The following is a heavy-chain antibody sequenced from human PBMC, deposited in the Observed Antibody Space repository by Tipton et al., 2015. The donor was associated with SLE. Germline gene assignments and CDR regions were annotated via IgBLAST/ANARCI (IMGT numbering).Heavy chain of an antibody. J-gene: IGHJ5*01. CDR1: GSAFTGYY. CDR3: ASYGDSLRCVQREPVSLACVAYGSASAPSLFPLVS. CDR2: VNHGGRT. V-gene: IGHV4-34*01. D-gene: IGHD2-21*02. Sequence: TLSLTCAVYGSAFTGYYFTLIRQPPGLWTEWIGEVNHGGRTNYNPSLKSRVTISVDTSKNQFSLKLSSVTAAATAVYYCASYGDSLRCVQREPVSLACVAYGSASAPSLFPLVSW.